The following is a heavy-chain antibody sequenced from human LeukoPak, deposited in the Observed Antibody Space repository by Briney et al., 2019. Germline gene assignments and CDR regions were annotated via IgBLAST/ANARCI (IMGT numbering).Heavy chain of an antibody. D-gene: IGHD3-10*01. J-gene: IGHJ4*02. V-gene: IGHV4-39*01. CDR1: GVSIYRSSYY. CDR3: ARTRYYYNSRSYGAPYYFDY. Sequence: SETLSLTCTASGVSIYRSSYYWGWIRQPPGKGLEWNGSIYYSGSTYYNPSLKSRVTISVDTSKNQFSLKLSSVTAADTAVYCCARTRYYYNSRSYGAPYYFDYWGQGTLVTVSS. CDR2: IYYSGST.